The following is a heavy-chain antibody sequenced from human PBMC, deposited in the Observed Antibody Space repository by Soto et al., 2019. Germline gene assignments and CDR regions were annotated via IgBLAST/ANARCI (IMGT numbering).Heavy chain of an antibody. J-gene: IGHJ4*02. CDR2: IIPILGTA. D-gene: IGHD2-15*01. CDR3: ARGDCSGGSCYQDFDY. V-gene: IGHV1-69*12. Sequence: QVQLVQSGAEVKKPGSSVKVSCKASGGTFSSYAISWVRQAPGQGLEWMGGIIPILGTANYAQKFQGRVTITADESTSTAYMELSSLRSEDTAVYYCARGDCSGGSCYQDFDYWGQGTLVTVSS. CDR1: GGTFSSYA.